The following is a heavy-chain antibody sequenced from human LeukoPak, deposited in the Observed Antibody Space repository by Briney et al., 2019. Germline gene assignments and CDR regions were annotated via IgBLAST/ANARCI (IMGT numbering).Heavy chain of an antibody. CDR1: GFTFSSYG. CDR3: AKDMLGYCSGGSCPGFDY. J-gene: IGHJ4*02. Sequence: GGSLRLSCAASGFTFSSYGVHWVRQAPGKGLEWVASIRYDGSNKYYADSVKGRFTISRDNSKNTLYLQMNSLRAEDTAVYYCAKDMLGYCSGGSCPGFDYWGQGTLVTVSS. V-gene: IGHV3-30*02. CDR2: IRYDGSNK. D-gene: IGHD2-15*01.